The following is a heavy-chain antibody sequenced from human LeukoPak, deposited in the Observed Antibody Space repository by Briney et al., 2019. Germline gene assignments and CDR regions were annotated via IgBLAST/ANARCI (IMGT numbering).Heavy chain of an antibody. CDR2: ISYDGSNK. Sequence: QPGGSLRLSCAASGFTFSGYGMPWVRQAPGKGLEWVALISYDGSNKYYADSVKGRFTISRDNSKNTLYLQMNSLRAEDTAVYFCVKPGNLFTVNPFHIDNWGQGTLVTVSS. J-gene: IGHJ4*02. D-gene: IGHD4-17*01. CDR3: VKPGNLFTVNPFHIDN. CDR1: GFTFSGYG. V-gene: IGHV3-30*18.